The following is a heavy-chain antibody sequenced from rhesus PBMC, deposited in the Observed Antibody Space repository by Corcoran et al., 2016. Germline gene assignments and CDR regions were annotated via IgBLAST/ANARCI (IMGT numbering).Heavy chain of an antibody. CDR3: ARALYSGSWGTYYFDY. Sequence: QLQLQESGPGLVKPSETLSLTCAVSGSSISSGYGWSWLRQPPGKGLEWIVYISYIGSTSYNPDTKSRVTSSRDTSNNQCSLQRSSVTAADTAVYYCARALYSGSWGTYYFDYWGQGVLVTVSS. J-gene: IGHJ4*01. D-gene: IGHD6-25*01. CDR2: ISYIGST. CDR1: GSSISSGYG. V-gene: IGHV4-122*02.